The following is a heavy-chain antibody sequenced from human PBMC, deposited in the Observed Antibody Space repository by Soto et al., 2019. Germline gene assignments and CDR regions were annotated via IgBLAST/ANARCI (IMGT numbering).Heavy chain of an antibody. CDR2: IYYSGST. Sequence: LSLTCTVSGGSISSYYWSWIRQPPGKGLEWIGYIYYSGSTNYNPSLKSRVTISVDTSKNQFSLKLSSVTTADTAVYYCARGRVVRGVMGWFDPWGQGTLVTVSS. CDR3: ARGRVVRGVMGWFDP. CDR1: GGSISSYY. J-gene: IGHJ5*02. V-gene: IGHV4-59*01. D-gene: IGHD3-10*01.